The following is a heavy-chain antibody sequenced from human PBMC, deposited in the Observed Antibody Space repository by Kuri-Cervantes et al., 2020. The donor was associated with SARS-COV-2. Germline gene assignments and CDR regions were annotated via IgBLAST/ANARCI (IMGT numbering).Heavy chain of an antibody. D-gene: IGHD5-18*01. V-gene: IGHV3-64*04. J-gene: IGHJ4*02. CDR1: GFTFSGYA. Sequence: GESLKISCSASGFTFSGYAMHWVRQAAGKGLVYVSAISSNGGSTYYADSVKGRFIISRDNSKNTLYLQMNSLRAEDTAVYYCARLSDTAHDYWGQGTLVTVSS. CDR2: ISSNGGST. CDR3: ARLSDTAHDY.